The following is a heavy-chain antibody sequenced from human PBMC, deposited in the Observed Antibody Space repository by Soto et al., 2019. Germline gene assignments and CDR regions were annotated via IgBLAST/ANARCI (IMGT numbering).Heavy chain of an antibody. Sequence: QVQLVESGGGVVQPGRSLRLSCAASGFTFSSYAMHWVRQAPGKGLEWVAVISYDGSNKYYADSVKGRFTISRDNSKNTLYRQMNSLRAEDTAVYYCASSRGYSYGEFDYWGQGTLVTVSS. CDR1: GFTFSSYA. CDR2: ISYDGSNK. V-gene: IGHV3-30-3*01. D-gene: IGHD5-18*01. CDR3: ASSRGYSYGEFDY. J-gene: IGHJ4*02.